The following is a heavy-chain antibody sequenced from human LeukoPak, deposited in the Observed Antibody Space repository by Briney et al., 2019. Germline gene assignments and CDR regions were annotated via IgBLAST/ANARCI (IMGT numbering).Heavy chain of an antibody. CDR2: INTGGSTT. J-gene: IGHJ4*02. CDR1: GFTFSTYW. V-gene: IGHV3-74*01. D-gene: IGHD3-22*01. Sequence: TGRSLRLSCAPSGFTFSTYWTHWVRQAPGKGRVWVSRINTGGSTTSYADSVKGRFTISRDNAKNTLYLQMNSLRAEDTAVYYCARPKNYYDGSGTSGYWGQGTLVTVSS. CDR3: ARPKNYYDGSGTSGY.